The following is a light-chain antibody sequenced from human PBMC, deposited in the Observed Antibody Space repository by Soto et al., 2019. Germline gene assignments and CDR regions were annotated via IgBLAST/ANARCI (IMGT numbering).Light chain of an antibody. V-gene: IGKV3-20*01. Sequence: EIVLTQSPGTLSLSPGERATLSCRASQSVASRNLAWYQQKSGQAPRLLIYGASSRAIHTPDRFSGSGSGTDFTLTISGLEPEDFAMYYCQHFGNSLWTFGPGTKVEI. CDR3: QHFGNSLWT. CDR1: QSVASRN. J-gene: IGKJ1*01. CDR2: GAS.